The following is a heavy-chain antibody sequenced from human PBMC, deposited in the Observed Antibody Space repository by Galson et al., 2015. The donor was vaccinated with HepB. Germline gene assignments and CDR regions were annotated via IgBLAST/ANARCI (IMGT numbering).Heavy chain of an antibody. V-gene: IGHV3-20*04. D-gene: IGHD3-10*01. J-gene: IGHJ4*02. CDR2: INWNGGDT. CDR3: ARDETTMARGVIHKWYSGY. CDR1: GFIFDDYD. Sequence: SLRFSCAATGFIFDDYDMSWVRQVPGKGLEWVSGINWNGGDTDYADSVKGRFTISRDNAENSLYLQMNSLRAEDTALYYCARDETTMARGVIHKWYSGYWGQGILVTVSS.